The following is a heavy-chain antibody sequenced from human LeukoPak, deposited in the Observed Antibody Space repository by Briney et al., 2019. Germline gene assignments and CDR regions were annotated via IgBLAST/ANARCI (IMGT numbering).Heavy chain of an antibody. CDR1: GFTFSNYG. CDR3: ASEIIFGSFDY. V-gene: IGHV3-30*02. Sequence: GGSLRLSCAASGFTFSNYGMHWVRQAPGKGLEWVASIQNDGSESYYADSVKGRFTISRDNSKNTLYLQMNSLRAEDTAVYYCASEIIFGSFDYWGQGTLVTVSS. J-gene: IGHJ4*02. D-gene: IGHD3-3*01. CDR2: IQNDGSES.